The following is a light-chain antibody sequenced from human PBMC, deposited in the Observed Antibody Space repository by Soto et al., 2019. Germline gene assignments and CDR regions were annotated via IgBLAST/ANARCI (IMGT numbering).Light chain of an antibody. J-gene: IGKJ4*01. CDR3: QQYNSYRA. V-gene: IGKV1-5*03. CDR2: KAS. CDR1: QSISTY. Sequence: DIQMTQSPSTLSASVGDRVTITCRASQSISTYLAWYQQKPGKAPKLLIYKASSLETGVPSRFSGSGSGTEFTLTISSLQPDDFATYYCQQYNSYRAFGGGTKVEIK.